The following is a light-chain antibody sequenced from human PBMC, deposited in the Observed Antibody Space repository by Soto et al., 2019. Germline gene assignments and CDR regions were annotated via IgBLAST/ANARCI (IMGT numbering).Light chain of an antibody. Sequence: DIQMTQSPSTLSASVGDRVTITCRASQSISSRLAWYQKKPGKAPKLLIYDALNLESGVPSRFSGSGSGTEFTLSIGSLQPDDFAIYYCQQYDTYFRYTFGQGTKLEIK. V-gene: IGKV1-5*01. CDR2: DAL. J-gene: IGKJ2*01. CDR1: QSISSR. CDR3: QQYDTYFRYT.